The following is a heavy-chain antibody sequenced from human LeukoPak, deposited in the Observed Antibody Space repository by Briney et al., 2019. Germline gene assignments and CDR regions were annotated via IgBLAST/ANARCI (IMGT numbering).Heavy chain of an antibody. Sequence: PGGSLRLSCAASGFALSTYWMHWVRQAPGKGLVWVSLINSDGTDTIYADSVKGRFTISRDNAKNTLYLQMNSLRAEDTAVYYCARDRSSFFDYWGQGTLVTVSS. CDR1: GFALSTYW. D-gene: IGHD6-6*01. V-gene: IGHV3-74*01. J-gene: IGHJ4*02. CDR3: ARDRSSFFDY. CDR2: INSDGTDT.